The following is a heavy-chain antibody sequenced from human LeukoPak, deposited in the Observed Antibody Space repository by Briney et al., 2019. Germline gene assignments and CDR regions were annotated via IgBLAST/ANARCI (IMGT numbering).Heavy chain of an antibody. V-gene: IGHV4-59*12. J-gene: IGHJ6*03. D-gene: IGHD3-22*01. CDR1: GGSISSYY. Sequence: PSETLSLTCTVSGGSISSYYWSWIRQPPGKGLEWIGYIYYSGSTNYNPSLKSRVTMSVDTSKNQFSLKLSSVTAADTAVYYCASITMIAMDVWGKGTTVTVSS. CDR3: ASITMIAMDV. CDR2: IYYSGST.